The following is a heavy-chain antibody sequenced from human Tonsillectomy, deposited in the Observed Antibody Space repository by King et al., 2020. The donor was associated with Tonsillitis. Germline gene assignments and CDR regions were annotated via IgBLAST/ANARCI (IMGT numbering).Heavy chain of an antibody. Sequence: QLVQSGAEVKKPGASVKVSCKASGYTFTTYYMHWVRQAPGQGLEWMGIFNPSGGSANYAQKFQGRVTMTRDTSTSTVYMELSSLRSEDTAVYYFARDPLVGATFGFDPWGQGTLVTVSS. CDR1: GYTFTTYY. J-gene: IGHJ5*02. CDR3: ARDPLVGATFGFDP. V-gene: IGHV1-46*01. D-gene: IGHD1-26*01. CDR2: FNPSGGSA.